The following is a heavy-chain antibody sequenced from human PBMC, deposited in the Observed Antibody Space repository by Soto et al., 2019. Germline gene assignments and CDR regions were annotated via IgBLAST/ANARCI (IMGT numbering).Heavy chain of an antibody. CDR2: IYYSGST. J-gene: IGHJ6*02. Sequence: KPSETLSLTCAVSGGSISSSSYYWGWIRQPPGKGLEWIGSIYYSGSTYYNPSLKSRVTISVDTSKNQFSLKLSSVTAADTAVYYCARLLFAAAGNDYYYYGMDVWGQGTTVTVSS. CDR3: ARLLFAAAGNDYYYYGMDV. CDR1: GGSISSSSYY. V-gene: IGHV4-39*01. D-gene: IGHD6-13*01.